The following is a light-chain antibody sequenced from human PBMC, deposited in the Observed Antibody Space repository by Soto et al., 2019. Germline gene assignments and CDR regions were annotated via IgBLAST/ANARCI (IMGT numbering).Light chain of an antibody. CDR1: SSDVGAYNY. V-gene: IGLV2-14*01. CDR2: EVS. J-gene: IGLJ1*01. Sequence: QSALTQPASVSGSPGQSITISCTGTSSDVGAYNYVSWYQQHPDKAPKLMIYEVSNRPSGVSNRFSGSKSGNTASLTISGLQAEDEADYYCSSYTSSSSLTYVFGTGTQLTVL. CDR3: SSYTSSSSLTYV.